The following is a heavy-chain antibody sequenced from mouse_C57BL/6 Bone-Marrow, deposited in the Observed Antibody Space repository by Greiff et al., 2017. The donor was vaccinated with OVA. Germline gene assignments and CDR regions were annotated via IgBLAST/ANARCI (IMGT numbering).Heavy chain of an antibody. D-gene: IGHD3-1*01. Sequence: VQLQQSGAELVRPGSSVKLSCTASGYTFTSYWMHWVKQRPIQGLEWIGNIDPSDSDTHYNQKFKDKATLTVDKSSSTAYMQLSSLTSEDSAVYYCARSGSFAYWGQGTLVTVSA. CDR1: GYTFTSYW. V-gene: IGHV1-52*01. CDR3: ARSGSFAY. J-gene: IGHJ3*01. CDR2: IDPSDSDT.